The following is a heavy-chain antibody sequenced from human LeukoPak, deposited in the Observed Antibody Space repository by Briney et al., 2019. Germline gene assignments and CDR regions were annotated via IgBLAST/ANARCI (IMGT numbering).Heavy chain of an antibody. Sequence: GSLRLSCAASGFTVSSNYMTWVRQAPGKGLEWVSVIYSGGSTYYADSVKGRFTISRDNSKNTLYLQMNSLRAEDTAVYYCTRNWGSDNWFDPWGQGTLVTVSS. D-gene: IGHD7-27*01. J-gene: IGHJ5*02. V-gene: IGHV3-53*01. CDR1: GFTVSSNY. CDR2: IYSGGST. CDR3: TRNWGSDNWFDP.